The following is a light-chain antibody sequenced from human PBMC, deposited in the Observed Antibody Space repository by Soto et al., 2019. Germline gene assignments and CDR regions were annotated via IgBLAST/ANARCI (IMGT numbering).Light chain of an antibody. CDR1: SSDVGGYDY. CDR3: SSYTGTSALIL. CDR2: EFS. Sequence: QSVVTQPASVSGSPGQSITISCTGTSSDVGGYDYVSCYQQYPGKAPRLIIYEFSKRPSGVSNRFSGSKSGNTASLTLSGLRADDEGDYFGSSYTGTSALILYGGGTKL. J-gene: IGLJ2*01. V-gene: IGLV2-14*01.